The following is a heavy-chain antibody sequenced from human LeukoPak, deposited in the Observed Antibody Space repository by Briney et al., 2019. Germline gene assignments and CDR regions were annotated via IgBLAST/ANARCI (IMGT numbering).Heavy chain of an antibody. Sequence: PSGGSLRLSCAASGFTFSSYAMTWVRQAPGKGLEWVSAISGNGGSTYYADSVKGRFTISRDNAKNSLYLQMNSLRAEDTAVYYCAREALTGARMFDYWGQGTLVTVSS. V-gene: IGHV3-23*01. CDR1: GFTFSSYA. J-gene: IGHJ4*02. CDR3: AREALTGARMFDY. CDR2: ISGNGGST. D-gene: IGHD1-7*01.